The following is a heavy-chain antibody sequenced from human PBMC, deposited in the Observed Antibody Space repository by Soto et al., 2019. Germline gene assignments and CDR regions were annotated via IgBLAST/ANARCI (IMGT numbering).Heavy chain of an antibody. CDR1: GYTFTSYG. J-gene: IGHJ6*03. V-gene: IGHV1-18*01. CDR3: ARRDGYCSSTSCYVNAYYYYYMDV. D-gene: IGHD2-2*01. Sequence: ASVKVSCKASGYTFTSYGISWVRQAPGQGLEWMGWISAYNGNTNYAQKLQGRVTMTTDKSTSTAYMELRSLRSDDTAVYYCARRDGYCSSTSCYVNAYYYYYMDVWGKGTTVTVSS. CDR2: ISAYNGNT.